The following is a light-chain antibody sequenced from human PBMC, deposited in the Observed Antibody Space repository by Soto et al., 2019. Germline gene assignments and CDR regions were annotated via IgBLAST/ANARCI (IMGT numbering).Light chain of an antibody. CDR3: QKYNSAPLT. CDR1: QSVSSY. CDR2: AAS. J-gene: IGKJ4*01. Sequence: IVLIQSPATLSLSPGERATLSCRASQSVSSYLAWYQQKPGQAPRLLIYAASTLQSGVPSRFSGSGSGTDFTLTISSLQPEDVATYYCQKYNSAPLTFGGGTKVDIK. V-gene: IGKV3-11*01.